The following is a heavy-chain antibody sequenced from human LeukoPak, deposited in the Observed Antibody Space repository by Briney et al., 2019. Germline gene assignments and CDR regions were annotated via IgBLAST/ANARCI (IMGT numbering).Heavy chain of an antibody. J-gene: IGHJ3*02. CDR2: IRYDGSNK. Sequence: PGGSLRLSCAASGFTFSSYGMHWVRQAPGKGLEWVAFIRYDGSNKYYADSVKGRFTISRDNSKNTLYLQMNSLRAEDTAVYYCAREGGFYYYDSSGYPPDIWGQGTMVTVSS. D-gene: IGHD3-22*01. CDR3: AREGGFYYYDSSGYPPDI. CDR1: GFTFSSYG. V-gene: IGHV3-30*02.